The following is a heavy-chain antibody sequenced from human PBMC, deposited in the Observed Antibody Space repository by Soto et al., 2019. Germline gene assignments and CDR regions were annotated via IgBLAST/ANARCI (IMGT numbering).Heavy chain of an antibody. D-gene: IGHD2-2*01. CDR2: TYYRYKWYN. Sequence: SQTLSLTCAISGDSVSSNSAAWTWIRQSPSRGLEWLGRTYYRYKWYNDYAVSVKSRITINPDTSKNQFSLQLNSVTPEDTAVYYCARDRDVVVPAAKNYYYGMDVWGQGTTVTVSS. J-gene: IGHJ6*02. CDR3: ARDRDVVVPAAKNYYYGMDV. CDR1: GDSVSSNSAA. V-gene: IGHV6-1*01.